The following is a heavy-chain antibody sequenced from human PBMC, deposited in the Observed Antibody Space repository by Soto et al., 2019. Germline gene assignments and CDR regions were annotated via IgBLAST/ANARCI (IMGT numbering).Heavy chain of an antibody. CDR1: GYTFTNYF. CDR3: AREYGGSRVFDY. Sequence: ASAKVSCKASGYTFTNYFIYWVRQAPGQGLEWMGIINPSADSTNYAQKFQGRVTVTRDTSTSTVYMELRSLRSEDTAVYFCAREYGGSRVFDYWGQGTVVTVS. D-gene: IGHD1-26*01. J-gene: IGHJ4*02. CDR2: INPSADST. V-gene: IGHV1-46*01.